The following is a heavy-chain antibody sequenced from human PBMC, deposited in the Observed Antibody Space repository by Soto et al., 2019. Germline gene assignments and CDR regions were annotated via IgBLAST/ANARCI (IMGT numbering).Heavy chain of an antibody. Sequence: GGSLRLSCVASGFTFSTHAMSWVRQAPGKGLEWVSTFSGSGGNIYYAESVKGRLTISRDDSKNTLYLQMNSLRVEDTAVYYCAKDPPWTVGPLAMDVWGQGTTVTV. V-gene: IGHV3-23*01. CDR1: GFTFSTHA. CDR3: AKDPPWTVGPLAMDV. CDR2: FSGSGGNI. J-gene: IGHJ6*02. D-gene: IGHD2-2*01.